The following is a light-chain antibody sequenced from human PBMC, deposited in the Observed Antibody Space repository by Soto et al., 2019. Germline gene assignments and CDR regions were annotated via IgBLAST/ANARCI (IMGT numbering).Light chain of an antibody. V-gene: IGLV2-14*01. Sequence: QSALTQPASVSGSPGQSITISCTGTSSDVGGYNYVSSYQQHPGKAPKLMIYDVSNRPSGVSNRFSGSKSGNTASLTISGLQAEDEADYYCSSYTSSSLYVFGTGTKVTVL. CDR3: SSYTSSSLYV. CDR1: SSDVGGYNY. CDR2: DVS. J-gene: IGLJ1*01.